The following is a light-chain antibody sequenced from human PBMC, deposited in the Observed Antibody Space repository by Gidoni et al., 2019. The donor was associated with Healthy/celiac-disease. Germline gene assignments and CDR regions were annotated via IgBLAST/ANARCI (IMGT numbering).Light chain of an antibody. CDR3: QQYNNWPPYT. V-gene: IGKV3-15*01. CDR1: QSVSSN. J-gene: IGKJ2*01. CDR2: GAS. Sequence: EIVMTQSPATLSVSPGERATLSCRDSQSVSSNLAWYQQKPGQAPRLLIYGASTRATGIPARFSGSGSGTEFTLTISSLQSEDVAVYYCQQYNNWPPYTFGQGTKLEIK.